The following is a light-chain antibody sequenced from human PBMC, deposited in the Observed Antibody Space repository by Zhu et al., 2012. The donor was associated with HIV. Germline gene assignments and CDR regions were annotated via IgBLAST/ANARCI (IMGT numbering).Light chain of an antibody. CDR3: QQYSKWPPLT. Sequence: IVLTQSPATLSLSPGERATLSCRASQSVSSFLAWYQQKPGQAPRLLIYDASTRASGIPVRFSGSGSGTEFTLTITSLQSEDFAIYYCQQYSKWPPLTFGGGTKVEIK. V-gene: IGKV3-11*01. CDR2: DAS. CDR1: QSVSSF. J-gene: IGKJ4*01.